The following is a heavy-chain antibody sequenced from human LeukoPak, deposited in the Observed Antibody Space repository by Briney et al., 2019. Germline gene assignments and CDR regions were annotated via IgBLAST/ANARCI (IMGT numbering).Heavy chain of an antibody. CDR3: ARGGDYYGSGSYPFDY. J-gene: IGHJ4*02. D-gene: IGHD3-10*01. Sequence: SETLSLTCAVYGGSFSGYYWSWIRQPPGKGLGWIGEINHSGRTNYNPSLKSRVTISVDTSKNQFSLNLSSVTAADTAVYYCARGGDYYGSGSYPFDYWGQGTLVTVSS. CDR2: INHSGRT. CDR1: GGSFSGYY. V-gene: IGHV4-34*01.